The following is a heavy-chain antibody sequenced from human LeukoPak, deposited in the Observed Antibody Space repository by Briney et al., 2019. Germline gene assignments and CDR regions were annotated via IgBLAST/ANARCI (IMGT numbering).Heavy chain of an antibody. J-gene: IGHJ4*02. CDR2: IYYSGST. CDR3: ARHVYSGSYCVDY. V-gene: IGHV4-59*08. D-gene: IGHD1-26*01. CDR1: GGSFGNYY. Sequence: SETLSLTCTVSGGSFGNYYWSWIRQPPGKGLEWIGYIYYSGSTNYNPSLKSRVTISVDTSKNQFSLKLSSVTAADTAVYYCARHVYSGSYCVDYWGQGTLVTVSS.